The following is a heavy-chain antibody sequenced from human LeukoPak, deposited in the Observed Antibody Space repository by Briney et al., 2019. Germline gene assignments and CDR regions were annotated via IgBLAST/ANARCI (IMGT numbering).Heavy chain of an antibody. CDR1: GGSFSGYY. D-gene: IGHD2-21*01. CDR2: INHNGST. J-gene: IGHJ3*02. CDR3: ARLYGFLGAFDI. Sequence: SETLSLTCAVYGGSFSGYYWSWIRQPPGKGLEWIGEINHNGSTNYNPSLKSRVTISVDTSKNQFSLKLSSVTAADTAVYYCARLYGFLGAFDIWGQGTMVTVSS. V-gene: IGHV4-34*01.